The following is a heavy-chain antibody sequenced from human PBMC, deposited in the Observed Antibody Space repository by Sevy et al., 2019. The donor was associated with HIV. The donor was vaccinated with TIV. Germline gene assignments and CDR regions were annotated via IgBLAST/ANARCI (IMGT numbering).Heavy chain of an antibody. CDR1: EFTFGNHA. CDR3: ARDHCTDGVCFRSGYFDY. D-gene: IGHD2-8*01. CDR2: ISFDGRNE. V-gene: IGHV3-30*04. Sequence: GGSLRLSCAASEFTFGNHATHWVRQAPGKGLEWVAIISFDGRNEHYAGSVKGRFTISRDNSKKTVYLQMTNLRSEDAAVYYCARDHCTDGVCFRSGYFDYWGQGTLVTVSS. J-gene: IGHJ4*01.